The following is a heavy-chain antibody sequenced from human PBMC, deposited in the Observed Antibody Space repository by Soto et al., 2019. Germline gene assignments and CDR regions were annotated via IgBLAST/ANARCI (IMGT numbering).Heavy chain of an antibody. Sequence: GGSLRLSCAASGFTFSSYSMNWGRQAPGKGLEWVAYRSSSSRARYYSDSGKGRFTISTDNAKNSLYRQMSSLRSEDTAVYYCARTPGSSAWDNYDYWGQGTLVTVSS. CDR2: RSSSSRAR. CDR3: ARTPGSSAWDNYDY. J-gene: IGHJ4*02. CDR1: GFTFSSYS. D-gene: IGHD6-19*01. V-gene: IGHV3-48*01.